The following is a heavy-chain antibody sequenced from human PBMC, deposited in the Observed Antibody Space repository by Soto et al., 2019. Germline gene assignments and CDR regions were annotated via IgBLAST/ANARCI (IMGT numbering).Heavy chain of an antibody. Sequence: QVQLVESGGGVVQPGRSLRLSCAASGFTFSSYGMHWVRQAPGKGLEWVAVIWYDGSNKYYADSVKGRFTISRDNSKNTLYLQMNSLRAEDTAVYYCARQGAYEWTPFFDYWGQGTLVTVSS. V-gene: IGHV3-33*01. CDR3: ARQGAYEWTPFFDY. CDR1: GFTFSSYG. J-gene: IGHJ4*02. D-gene: IGHD3-22*01. CDR2: IWYDGSNK.